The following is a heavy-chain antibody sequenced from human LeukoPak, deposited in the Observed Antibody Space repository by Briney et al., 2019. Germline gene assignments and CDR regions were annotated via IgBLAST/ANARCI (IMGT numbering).Heavy chain of an antibody. V-gene: IGHV4-59*12. D-gene: IGHD3-10*01. Sequence: PSETLSLTCTVSGGSISSYYWNWIRQPPGKGLEWNGYFYYSGSTNYNPSLKSRVTISVDTPKNQFSLKLSSVTAADTAVYYCARVWFGEFPTEAQCAIKNWFDPWGRGTLVTVSS. CDR3: ARVWFGEFPTEAQCAIKNWFDP. J-gene: IGHJ5*02. CDR1: GGSISSYY. CDR2: FYYSGST.